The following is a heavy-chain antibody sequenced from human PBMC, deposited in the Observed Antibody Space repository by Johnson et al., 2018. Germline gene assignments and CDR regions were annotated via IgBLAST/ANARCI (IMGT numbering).Heavy chain of an antibody. CDR1: GFTFSSYG. CDR3: TREVAYCGGDCYGQPYYMDV. D-gene: IGHD2-21*02. J-gene: IGHJ6*03. Sequence: QVQLVQSGGGVVQPGRSLRLSCAASGFTFSSYGMHWVRQAPGKGLEWVAVISYDGSNKYYADSVKGRFTISGANSKNTLYLQMNSLRAEDTAVYYCTREVAYCGGDCYGQPYYMDVWGKGTTVPVSS. V-gene: IGHV3-30*03. CDR2: ISYDGSNK.